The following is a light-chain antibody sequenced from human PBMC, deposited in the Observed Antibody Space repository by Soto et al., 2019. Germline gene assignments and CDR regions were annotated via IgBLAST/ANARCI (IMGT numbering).Light chain of an antibody. CDR3: QQYGSSSLVT. V-gene: IGKV3-20*01. CDR1: QSVSSSY. Sequence: EIVLTQSPGTLSLSPGERATLSCRASQSVSSSYLAWYQQKPGQAPRLLIYGASSRATGIPARFSGSGSGTDFTLTISRLEPEDFAVYYCQQYGSSSLVTFGPGTKVDIK. J-gene: IGKJ3*01. CDR2: GAS.